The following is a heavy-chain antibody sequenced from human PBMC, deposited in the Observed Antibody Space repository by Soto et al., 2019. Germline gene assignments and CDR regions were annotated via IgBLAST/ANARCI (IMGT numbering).Heavy chain of an antibody. V-gene: IGHV4-59*01. D-gene: IGHD5-12*01. CDR2: IYYSGST. CDR1: GGSISSYY. CDR3: ARENGYNGIDY. Sequence: SQTLSLTCTVSGGSISSYYWSWIRQPPGKGLEWIGYIYYSGSTNYNPSLKSRVTISVDTSKNQFSLKLSSVTAADTAVYYCARENGYNGIDYWGQGTLVTVSS. J-gene: IGHJ4*02.